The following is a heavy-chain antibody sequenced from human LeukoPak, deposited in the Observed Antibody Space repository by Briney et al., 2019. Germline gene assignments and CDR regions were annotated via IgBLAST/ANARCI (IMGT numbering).Heavy chain of an antibody. D-gene: IGHD1-14*01. Sequence: PGGSLRLSCAASGFIFSSDWMSWVRQAPGKGLEWVAMINQNEKVKCYVDSVKGRFTISRDNGKRSLFLQMNSLRGDDTAMYYCVRDVDNISGANFHYWGQGTLVTVSS. CDR2: INQNEKVK. CDR1: GFIFSSDW. CDR3: VRDVDNISGANFHY. J-gene: IGHJ4*02. V-gene: IGHV3-7*03.